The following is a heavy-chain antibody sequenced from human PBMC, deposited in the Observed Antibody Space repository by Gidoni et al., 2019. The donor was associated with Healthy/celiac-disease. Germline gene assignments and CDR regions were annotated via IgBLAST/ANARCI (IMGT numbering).Heavy chain of an antibody. Sequence: QVHLQASGPGLVKPSQPLSLTCTVSGGSISSGSYYWSWIRQPAGKGLALIGRIYTSGSTNYNPSLKSRVTISVDTSKNQFSLKLSSVTAADTAVYYCARQSCSSTSCYPFDYWGQGTLVTVSS. CDR3: ARQSCSSTSCYPFDY. J-gene: IGHJ4*02. D-gene: IGHD2-2*01. V-gene: IGHV4-61*02. CDR1: GGSISSGSYY. CDR2: IYTSGST.